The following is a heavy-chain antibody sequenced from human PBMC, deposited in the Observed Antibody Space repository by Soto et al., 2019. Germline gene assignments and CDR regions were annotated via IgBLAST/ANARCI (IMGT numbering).Heavy chain of an antibody. J-gene: IGHJ4*02. D-gene: IGHD3-3*01. CDR1: GGSISSGGYY. V-gene: IGHV4-31*03. CDR3: ARAPMNYDFWSGPFDY. CDR2: IYYSGST. Sequence: QVQLQESGPGLVKPSQTLSLTCTVSGGSISSGGYYWSWIRQHPGKGLEWIGYIYYSGSTYYNPSLKSRVTLSVDTSKNQFSLKLSSVTAAATARDYCARAPMNYDFWSGPFDYWGQGTLVTVSS.